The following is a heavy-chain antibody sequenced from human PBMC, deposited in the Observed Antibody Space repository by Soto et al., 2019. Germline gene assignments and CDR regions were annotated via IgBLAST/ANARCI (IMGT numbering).Heavy chain of an antibody. J-gene: IGHJ5*02. CDR3: ARDILVEPAPRRFDP. D-gene: IGHD2-2*01. Sequence: ASVKVSCKASGYTFTSYGLSLVRQAPGQGLEWMGWISGYNGDTDYAQKFQGRLTMTTDTSTTTAYMELRSLSSDDTAVYYCARDILVEPAPRRFDPWGQGTPVTVSS. V-gene: IGHV1-18*01. CDR1: GYTFTSYG. CDR2: ISGYNGDT.